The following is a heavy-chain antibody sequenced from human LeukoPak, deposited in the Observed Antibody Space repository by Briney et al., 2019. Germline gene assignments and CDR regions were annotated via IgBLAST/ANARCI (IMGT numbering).Heavy chain of an antibody. CDR3: ARAPLYYMIVVAIDAFDI. D-gene: IGHD3-22*01. CDR1: GYTFTGYY. J-gene: IGHJ3*02. Sequence: ASVKVSCKASGYTFTGYYMHWVRQAPGQGLEWMGWINPNSGGTNYAQKFQGRVTMTRDTSISTAYMELSRLRSDDTAVYYCARAPLYYMIVVAIDAFDIWGQGTMVTVSS. CDR2: INPNSGGT. V-gene: IGHV1-2*02.